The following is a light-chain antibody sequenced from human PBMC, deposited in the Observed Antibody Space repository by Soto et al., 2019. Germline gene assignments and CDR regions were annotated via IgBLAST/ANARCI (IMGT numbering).Light chain of an antibody. CDR1: QRVSSN. CDR2: DAS. Sequence: EIVMTQSPVTLSVSPGERATLSCRASQRVSSNVAWYQQKPGQAPRLLIYDASNRATGIPARFSGSGSGTDFTLTISSLEPEDFAVYYCQQRGTFGQGTKVDIK. CDR3: QQRGT. V-gene: IGKV3-11*01. J-gene: IGKJ1*01.